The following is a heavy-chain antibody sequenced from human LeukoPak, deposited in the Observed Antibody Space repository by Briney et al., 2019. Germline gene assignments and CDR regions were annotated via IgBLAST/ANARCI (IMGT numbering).Heavy chain of an antibody. CDR1: GFTFSNYY. V-gene: IGHV3-11*01. CDR3: VRDIRAVGITLYFDY. J-gene: IGHJ4*02. CDR2: ISGSGGYI. D-gene: IGHD3-22*01. Sequence: GGSLRLSCAASGFTFSNYYMSWIRQTPGKGLEWLSYISGSGGYIHYADSVKGRFTISRDNAKNSLYLQMNSLRAEDTAMYYCVRDIRAVGITLYFDYWGQGILVTVTS.